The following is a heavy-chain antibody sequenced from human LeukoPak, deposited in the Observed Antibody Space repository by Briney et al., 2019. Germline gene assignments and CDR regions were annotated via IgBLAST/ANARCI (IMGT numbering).Heavy chain of an antibody. V-gene: IGHV3-73*01. CDR1: GFTFSGST. Sequence: PGGSLRLSCAASGFTFSGSTMHWVRRASGKGLEWVGRIRSKTSSYATAYTASGKGRFTIARDDSKNTAYLQMNSLKTEDTAVYYCVAEVSGSFPTWGQGTLVTVSS. CDR2: IRSKTSSYAT. D-gene: IGHD1-26*01. J-gene: IGHJ4*02. CDR3: VAEVSGSFPT.